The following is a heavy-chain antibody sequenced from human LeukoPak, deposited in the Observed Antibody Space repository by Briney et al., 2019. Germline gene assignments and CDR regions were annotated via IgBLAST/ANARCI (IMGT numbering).Heavy chain of an antibody. D-gene: IGHD3-22*01. CDR1: GGSISSYY. CDR2: IYYSGST. CDR3: ARGDYYYDSSGYDIAEYSQH. J-gene: IGHJ1*01. Sequence: SETLSLACTVSGGSISSYYWSWIRQPPGKGLEWIGYIYYSGSTNYNPSLKSRVTISVDTSKNQFSLKLSSVTAADTAVYYCARGDYYYDSSGYDIAEYSQHWGQGTLVTVSS. V-gene: IGHV4-59*01.